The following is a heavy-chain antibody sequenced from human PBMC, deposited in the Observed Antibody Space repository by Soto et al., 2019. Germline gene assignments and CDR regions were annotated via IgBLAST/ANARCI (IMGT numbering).Heavy chain of an antibody. D-gene: IGHD3-3*01. V-gene: IGHV4-4*07. CDR1: GGSISSYY. CDR3: AREELTIFGVVISGYGMDV. Sequence: TVSGGSISSYYWSWIRQPAGKGLEWIGRIYTSGSTNYNPSLKSRVTMSVDTSKNQFSLKLSSVTAADTAVYYCAREELTIFGVVISGYGMDVRGQGTTVTVSS. J-gene: IGHJ6*02. CDR2: IYTSGST.